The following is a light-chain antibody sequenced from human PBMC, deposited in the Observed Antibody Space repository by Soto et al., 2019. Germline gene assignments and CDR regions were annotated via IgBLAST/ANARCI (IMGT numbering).Light chain of an antibody. J-gene: IGKJ3*01. CDR1: QSVSSSF. V-gene: IGKV3-20*01. CDR3: QQYNQWPGT. CDR2: GAS. Sequence: EIVLTQYPGTLSLSTGERATLSCRAGQSVSSSFLAWYQQKPGQAPRLLIYGASSRATGIPARFSGSGSGTEFTLTINSLQSEDFAVYYCQQYNQWPGTFGPGTKVDI.